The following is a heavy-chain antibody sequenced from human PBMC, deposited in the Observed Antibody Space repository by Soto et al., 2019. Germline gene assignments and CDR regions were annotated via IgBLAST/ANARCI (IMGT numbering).Heavy chain of an antibody. V-gene: IGHV4-30-2*01. J-gene: IGHJ6*02. Sequence: SETLSLTCAVSGGSISSGGYSWSWIRQPPGKGLEWIGYIYHSGSTYYNPSLKSRVTISVDRSKNQFSLKLSSVTGADTAVYYCARVGTGTRVMDVWGQGTTVTVSS. D-gene: IGHD1-7*01. CDR2: IYHSGST. CDR3: ARVGTGTRVMDV. CDR1: GGSISSGGYS.